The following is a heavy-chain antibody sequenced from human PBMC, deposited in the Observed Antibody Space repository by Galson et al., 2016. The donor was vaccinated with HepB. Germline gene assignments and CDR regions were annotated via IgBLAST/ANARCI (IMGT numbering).Heavy chain of an antibody. CDR3: VRDKSSWNRGKFYYYGLDV. Sequence: SLRLSCAASGFALSDYWMSWVRQAPGKGLEWVANIKRDGGEKYYVASVKARFTISRDNAKNSLYLQMNSLRADNPAVYYCVRDKSSWNRGKFYYYGLDVWGHGTRVTVSS. D-gene: IGHD2-15*01. CDR2: IKRDGGEK. V-gene: IGHV3-7*01. J-gene: IGHJ6*02. CDR1: GFALSDYW.